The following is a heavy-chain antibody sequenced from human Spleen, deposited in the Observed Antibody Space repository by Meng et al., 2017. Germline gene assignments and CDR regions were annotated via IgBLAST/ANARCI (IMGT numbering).Heavy chain of an antibody. CDR2: VYYRGST. Sequence: GSLRLSCTVSGGSISNKSYFWGWIRQPPGKGLEWIGSVYYRGSTYYNPSLQSRVTMSVDTSKNQFSLKLNSVTAADTAIYYCARSPPTNYYDSSGYCFDLWGRGTLVTVSS. J-gene: IGHJ4*02. CDR3: ARSPPTNYYDSSGYCFDL. D-gene: IGHD3-22*01. V-gene: IGHV4-39*07. CDR1: GGSISNKSYF.